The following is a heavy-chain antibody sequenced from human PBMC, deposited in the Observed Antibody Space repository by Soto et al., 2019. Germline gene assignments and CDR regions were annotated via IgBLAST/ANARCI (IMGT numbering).Heavy chain of an antibody. J-gene: IGHJ5*02. CDR1: GYTFTSYN. CDR3: ASAAGRFGELFWFDP. CDR2: INPRGFFT. Sequence: QVQLVQSGAEVKKPGASVKVSCKASGYTFTSYNIHWVRQAPGQVLEWVGMINPRGFFTTYAQKFRGRVTMTGDTSTSVVYMELTNLRSEDTAVYYCASAAGRFGELFWFDPWGHGTLVSVSS. V-gene: IGHV1-46*01. D-gene: IGHD3-10*01.